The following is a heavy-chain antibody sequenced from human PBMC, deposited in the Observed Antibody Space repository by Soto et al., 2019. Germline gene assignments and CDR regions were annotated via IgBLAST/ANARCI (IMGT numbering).Heavy chain of an antibody. CDR2: IYYSGDT. J-gene: IGHJ5*02. V-gene: IGHV4-30-4*08. Sequence: PSETLSLTCTVSGGSIIIGDYYWSWIRQPPGKGLEWIGYIYYSGDTSYNPSLKSRVTISIDTSKNQFSLKLGSVTAADTAVYYCARVPSPWGQGTLVTVSS. CDR3: ARVPSP. CDR1: GGSIIIGDYY.